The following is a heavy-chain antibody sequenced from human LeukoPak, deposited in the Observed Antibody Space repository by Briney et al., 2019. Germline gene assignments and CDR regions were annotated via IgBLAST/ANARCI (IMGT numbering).Heavy chain of an antibody. CDR1: GITFSSYA. V-gene: IGHV3-23*01. Sequence: GGSLRLSCAASGITFSSYAMSWVRQAPGKGLEWVSGISGSGARTYYADSVKGRFTISRDDSKNRMYLQMNSLRAEDTAVYHCAKGGFGFGELKFDYWGQGTLVTVSS. D-gene: IGHD3-10*01. J-gene: IGHJ4*02. CDR2: ISGSGART. CDR3: AKGGFGFGELKFDY.